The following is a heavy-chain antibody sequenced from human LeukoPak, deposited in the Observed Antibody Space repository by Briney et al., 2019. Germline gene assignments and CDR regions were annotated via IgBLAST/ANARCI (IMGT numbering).Heavy chain of an antibody. J-gene: IGHJ4*02. CDR1: GGTFSSYG. Sequence: SVKVSCKACGGTFSSYGISWVRQAPGQGLEWMGRIMPILGIANYAQKFQGRGTITADKSTSTAHMELSSLRSEGTAVYYCARVNQWELLNYGGQGTLVTVSS. CDR2: IMPILGIA. D-gene: IGHD1-26*01. V-gene: IGHV1-69*04. CDR3: ARVNQWELLNY.